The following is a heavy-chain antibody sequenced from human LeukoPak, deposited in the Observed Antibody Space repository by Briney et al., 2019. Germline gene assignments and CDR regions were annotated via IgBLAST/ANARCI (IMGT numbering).Heavy chain of an antibody. CDR2: ITSSSTYI. V-gene: IGHV3-21*01. Sequence: GGSLRLSCAASGFTFSGYSMNWVRQAPGKGLEWLSSITSSSTYIYYADSVKGRFTISRDDAKNSLYLQMNSLRAEDTAVYYCARDFHNVDRIMVARGGSREVFWGQGTLVTVSS. CDR3: ARDFHNVDRIMVARGGSREVF. J-gene: IGHJ4*02. CDR1: GFTFSGYS. D-gene: IGHD5-18*01.